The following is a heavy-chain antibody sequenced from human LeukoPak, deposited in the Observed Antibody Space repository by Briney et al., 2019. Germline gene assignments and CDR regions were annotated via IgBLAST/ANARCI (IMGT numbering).Heavy chain of an antibody. Sequence: SETLSLTCAVYGGSFSGYYWSWIRQPPGKGLEWIGEINHSGSTNYNPSLKSRVTISVGTSKNQFSLKLSSVTAADTAVYYCASNYGDYDDAFDIWGQGTMVTVSS. D-gene: IGHD4-17*01. CDR3: ASNYGDYDDAFDI. J-gene: IGHJ3*02. V-gene: IGHV4-34*01. CDR1: GGSFSGYY. CDR2: INHSGST.